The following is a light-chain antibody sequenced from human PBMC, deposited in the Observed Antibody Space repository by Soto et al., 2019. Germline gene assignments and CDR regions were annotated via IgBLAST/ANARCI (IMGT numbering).Light chain of an antibody. V-gene: IGLV2-14*01. J-gene: IGLJ1*01. Sequence: QSALTQPASVSGSPGQSITISCTGTSSDVGGYNYVSWYQQHPGKAPKLIIYEVNDRPSGVSDRFSGSKSGNTASLTISGLQAEDEADYYCSSSGGSPTYVFGTGTKLTVL. CDR3: SSSGGSPTYV. CDR2: EVN. CDR1: SSDVGGYNY.